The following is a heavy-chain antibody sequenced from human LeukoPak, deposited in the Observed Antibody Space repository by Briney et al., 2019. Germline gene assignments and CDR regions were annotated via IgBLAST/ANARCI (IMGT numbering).Heavy chain of an antibody. V-gene: IGHV1-24*01. D-gene: IGHD5-18*01. CDR2: FDPEDGET. Sequence: ASVKVSCKVSGYTLTELSVHWVRQAPGKGLEWMGGFDPEDGETIYAQKFQGRVTMTEDTSTDTAYMELSSLRSEDTAVYYCATRGYSYGYPDYWGQGTLVTVSS. CDR3: ATRGYSYGYPDY. J-gene: IGHJ4*02. CDR1: GYTLTELS.